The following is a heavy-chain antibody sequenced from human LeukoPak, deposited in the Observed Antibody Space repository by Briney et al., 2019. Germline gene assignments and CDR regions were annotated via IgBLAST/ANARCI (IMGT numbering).Heavy chain of an antibody. J-gene: IGHJ4*02. CDR1: GFTFRDYS. Sequence: GGSLRLSCAVSGFTFRDYSMNWVRQAPGKGLEWVASVNTVSSYIYYADSMRGRFTISRDNAKNSLFLQMNSLRAEDTAVYYCARLRRNSDRSDFFYYYDHWGQGTLVTVSS. CDR2: VNTVSSYI. D-gene: IGHD3-22*01. CDR3: ARLRRNSDRSDFFYYYDH. V-gene: IGHV3-21*01.